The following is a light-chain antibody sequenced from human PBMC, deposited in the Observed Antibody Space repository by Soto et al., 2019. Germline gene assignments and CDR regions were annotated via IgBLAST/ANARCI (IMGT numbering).Light chain of an antibody. V-gene: IGKV1-5*03. J-gene: IGKJ1*01. Sequence: IQLTQSPSSLSASVGDRVTITCRASQGISSYLAWYQQKPGKAPKLLIYKASTLKSGVPSRFSGSGYGTEFTLTISSLQPDDFATYYCQHYNSYSEAFGQGTKVDIK. CDR3: QHYNSYSEA. CDR1: QGISSY. CDR2: KAS.